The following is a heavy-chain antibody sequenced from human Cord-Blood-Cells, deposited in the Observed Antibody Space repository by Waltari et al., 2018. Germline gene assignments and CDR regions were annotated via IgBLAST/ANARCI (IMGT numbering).Heavy chain of an antibody. V-gene: IGHV4-34*01. J-gene: IGHJ4*02. Sequence: QVQLQQWGAGLLKPSETLSLTCAVYGGSFSGYYWSWIRQPPGTGLEWIGEINHSGSTNYNPSPKSRVTISVDTSKNQFSLKLSSVTAADTAVYYCAREGPAATTFFDYWGQGTLVTVSS. CDR1: GGSFSGYY. CDR2: INHSGST. CDR3: AREGPAATTFFDY. D-gene: IGHD2-2*01.